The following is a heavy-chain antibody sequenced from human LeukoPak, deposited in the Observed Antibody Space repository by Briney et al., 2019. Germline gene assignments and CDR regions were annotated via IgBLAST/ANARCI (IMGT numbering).Heavy chain of an antibody. CDR3: ARVVDWNYDL. CDR1: GFTFCYYR. V-gene: IGHV3-7*04. J-gene: IGHJ4*02. D-gene: IGHD1-7*01. Sequence: PGGSLRLSCVGSGFTFCYYRMTRVPQAPGKGLEGVANIKGSDKGHVDSVKGRLRVSRDGARNSLYLQMDSLRAEDTAVYYCARVVDWNYDLWGQGTVVRVSS. CDR2: IKGSDK.